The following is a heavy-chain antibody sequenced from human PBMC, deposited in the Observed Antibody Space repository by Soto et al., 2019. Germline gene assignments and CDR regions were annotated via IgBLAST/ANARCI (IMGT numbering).Heavy chain of an antibody. V-gene: IGHV1-18*04. CDR2: ISAKSGNT. J-gene: IGHJ4*02. CDR1: GLTFSRSR. Sequence: GPVKGSPKASGLTFSRSRVHWVGQAPWQRLEWMGWISAKSGNTNYAQNLQGRVTMTTDTSTSTAYMELRSLTSDDTAVYYCARAGASDWNYVSTSSWGRGTLVTVSS. D-gene: IGHD1-7*01. CDR3: ARAGASDWNYVSTSS.